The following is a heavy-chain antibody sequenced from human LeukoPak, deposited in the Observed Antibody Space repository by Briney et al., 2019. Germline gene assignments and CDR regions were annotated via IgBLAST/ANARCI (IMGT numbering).Heavy chain of an antibody. D-gene: IGHD5-18*01. V-gene: IGHV4-34*01. Sequence: SETLSLTCAVYGGSLSGYYWSWIRQPPGKGLEWIGEINHSGRTNYNPSLKSRVTISVDTSKTQFSLKLSCVTAADTAVYYCARLLRTWIQLWAYFDYWGQGTLVTVSS. CDR3: ARLLRTWIQLWAYFDY. J-gene: IGHJ4*02. CDR2: INHSGRT. CDR1: GGSLSGYY.